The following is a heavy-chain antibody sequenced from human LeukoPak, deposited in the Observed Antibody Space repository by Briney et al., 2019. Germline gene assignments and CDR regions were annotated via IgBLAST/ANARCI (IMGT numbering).Heavy chain of an antibody. CDR1: GFTFSSCE. Sequence: GGSLRLSCAASGFTFSSCEMKWVRQAPGKGLEWVSYISSSGNTIYYADSVKGRFTISRDNAKNSLYLQMNSLRVEDTAVYYCASGWNWFDPWGQGTLVTVSS. CDR3: ASGWNWFDP. D-gene: IGHD2-15*01. CDR2: ISSSGNTI. J-gene: IGHJ5*02. V-gene: IGHV3-48*03.